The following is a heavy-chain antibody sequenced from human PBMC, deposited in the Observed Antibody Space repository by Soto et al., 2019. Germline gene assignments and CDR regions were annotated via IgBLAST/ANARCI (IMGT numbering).Heavy chain of an antibody. Sequence: SETLSLTCTVSGGSVSSDIYYWSWIRQPPGKGLEWIGYVFHTGSTNYNPSLKSRVTISVDTSKSQFSLRLSSVTAADKAVYYCERRLDDKPKYYFDFWGEGTLVTVT. D-gene: IGHD3-22*01. V-gene: IGHV4-61*01. CDR2: VFHTGST. CDR1: GGSVSSDIYY. J-gene: IGHJ4*02. CDR3: ERRLDDKPKYYFDF.